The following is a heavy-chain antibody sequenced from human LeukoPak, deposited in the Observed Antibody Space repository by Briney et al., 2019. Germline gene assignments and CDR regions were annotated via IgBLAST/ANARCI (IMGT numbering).Heavy chain of an antibody. V-gene: IGHV3-74*01. CDR2: FTSDGNSM. D-gene: IGHD1-26*01. J-gene: IGHJ4*02. Sequence: GGSLRLSCAASGFTLSSYTMYWVRQTPGRGLVWVARFTSDGNSMTYADFVKGRFTVSRDIAKNTLYLQMNSLRAEDTAVYYCARAQVGTPTDCWGQGTLVTVSS. CDR1: GFTLSSYT. CDR3: ARAQVGTPTDC.